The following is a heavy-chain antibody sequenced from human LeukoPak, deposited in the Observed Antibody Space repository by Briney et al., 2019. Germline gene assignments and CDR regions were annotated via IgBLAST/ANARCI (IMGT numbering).Heavy chain of an antibody. CDR2: TNPSGGTT. J-gene: IGHJ1*01. CDR1: GYIFTSYN. D-gene: IGHD5-12*01. CDR3: AREGHSGYDQH. V-gene: IGHV1-2*02. Sequence: ASVKVSCKASGYIFTSYNIYWVQQAPGQGLEWMGITNPSGGTTNYAQKFQGRVTMTRDTSISTAYMELSRLRSDDTAVYYCAREGHSGYDQHWGQGTLVTVSS.